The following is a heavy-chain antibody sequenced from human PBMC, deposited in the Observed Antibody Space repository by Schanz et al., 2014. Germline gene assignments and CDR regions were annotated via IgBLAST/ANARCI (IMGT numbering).Heavy chain of an antibody. D-gene: IGHD2-2*01. CDR1: GGSFNDYH. CDR3: ARHLAESAAAAFDS. Sequence: QVQLQQWGPGLLKPSETLSLSCAVSGGSFNDYHWSWIRQPPGKGLEWIGEINHSGVTDYNPSLKSRVTISVDTSKNQFFLKLSSVAAADTAVYYCARHLAESAAAAFDSWGQGTLVAVSS. CDR2: INHSGVT. J-gene: IGHJ4*02. V-gene: IGHV4-34*01.